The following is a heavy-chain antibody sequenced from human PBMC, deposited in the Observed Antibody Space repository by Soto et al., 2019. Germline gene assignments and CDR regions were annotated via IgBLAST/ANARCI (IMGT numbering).Heavy chain of an antibody. CDR3: ASERVAEMATGGYFDN. D-gene: IGHD5-12*01. V-gene: IGHV1-69*01. CDR1: GGTFSDLA. J-gene: IGHJ4*02. CDR2: IIPLFGTP. Sequence: QVHLMQSGAEVKKRGSSVKVSCKTSGGTFSDLAFSWVRQAPRQGLEWVGGIIPLFGTPNYAQKFQGRVTINADESSSTVYMELRNLRSEDTAVYYCASERVAEMATGGYFDNWGQGTLVTVSS.